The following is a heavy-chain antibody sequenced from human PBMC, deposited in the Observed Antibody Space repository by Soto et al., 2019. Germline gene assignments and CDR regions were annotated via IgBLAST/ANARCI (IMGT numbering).Heavy chain of an antibody. J-gene: IGHJ4*02. V-gene: IGHV4-31*03. CDR3: ARVGRVSNGGYLDY. CDR1: GGSISSGTFY. CDR2: IYYTGNT. D-gene: IGHD3-22*01. Sequence: TLSLSCTVSGGSISSGTFYWSWFLQHPGKGLEWIGYIYYTGNTYYNPSLKSRLTISVDTSKNQFSLTLSSVTAADTAVYYCARVGRVSNGGYLDYWGQGTLVTVSS.